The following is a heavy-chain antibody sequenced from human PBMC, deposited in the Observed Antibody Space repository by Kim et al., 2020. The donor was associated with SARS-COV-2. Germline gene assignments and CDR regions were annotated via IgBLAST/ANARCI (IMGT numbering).Heavy chain of an antibody. D-gene: IGHD2-2*01. CDR2: ISYGGST. Sequence: SETLSLTCTVSGCSISSSSYYWGWIRQPPGKGLEWIGSISYGGSTYYNSSLKSRVTISVDTSKTQFSLKLNSVTAADTAVYYCARRVWSGSSFAFDSWGQGTLVTVSS. CDR1: GCSISSSSYY. V-gene: IGHV4-39*01. CDR3: ARRVWSGSSFAFDS. J-gene: IGHJ4*02.